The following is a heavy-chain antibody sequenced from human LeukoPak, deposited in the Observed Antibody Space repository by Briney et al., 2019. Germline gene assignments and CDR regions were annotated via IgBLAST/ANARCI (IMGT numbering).Heavy chain of an antibody. CDR1: GYTFTSYG. CDR2: ISAYNGNT. V-gene: IGHV1-18*01. J-gene: IGHJ6*03. CDR3: ARIPLWFGESTYGYYYYYMDV. Sequence: ASVKVSCKASGYTFTSYGISWVRQAPGQGLEWMGWISAYNGNTNYAQKLQGRVTMTTDTSTSTAYMELRSLRSDDTAVYYCARIPLWFGESTYGYYYYYMDVWGKGTTVTVSS. D-gene: IGHD3-10*01.